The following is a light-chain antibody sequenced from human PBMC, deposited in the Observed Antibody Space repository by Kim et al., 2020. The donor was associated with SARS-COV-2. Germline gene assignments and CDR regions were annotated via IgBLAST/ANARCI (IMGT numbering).Light chain of an antibody. CDR3: QQYFNTPYT. J-gene: IGKJ2*01. CDR2: WAS. V-gene: IGKV4-1*01. CDR1: QNLLYASNNNNY. Sequence: DIVMTQSPASLTVSLGERATIGCKSTQNLLYASNNNNYLAWYQQKPGQPPRLLFYWASTREFGVPDRFTGSGSGTDFTLTIDSLQPDDVAIYYCQQYFNTPYTFGQGTKLE.